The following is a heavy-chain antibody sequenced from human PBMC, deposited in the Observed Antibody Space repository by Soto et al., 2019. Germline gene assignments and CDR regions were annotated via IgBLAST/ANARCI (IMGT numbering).Heavy chain of an antibody. Sequence: QVQLQESGPGVVKASETLSLSCTVSGGSMRGYSWSWIRQTPGKGLEWIGYVYYNGGTNYSPSLTGRVTISIDTTANQFSLKVTSVTAADTAVYFCAREKTPVSPLYSYDGMDVWGQGTTVTVSS. V-gene: IGHV4-59*01. CDR3: AREKTPVSPLYSYDGMDV. J-gene: IGHJ6*02. D-gene: IGHD4-17*01. CDR1: GGSMRGYS. CDR2: VYYNGGT.